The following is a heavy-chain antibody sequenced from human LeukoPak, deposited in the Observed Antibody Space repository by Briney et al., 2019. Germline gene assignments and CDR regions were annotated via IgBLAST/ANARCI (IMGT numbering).Heavy chain of an antibody. Sequence: KPSETVSLTCTVSGGSIRSYYWSWIRQPPGKGLEWIGYIYYSGSTNSNPSLNSRVTISVDTSKNQFSLKVSSVTAADTAVYYCARALTPGYCSGGTCSYFDYWGQGTLVTVSS. V-gene: IGHV4-59*01. J-gene: IGHJ4*02. CDR3: ARALTPGYCSGGTCSYFDY. CDR2: IYYSGST. CDR1: GGSIRSYY. D-gene: IGHD2-15*01.